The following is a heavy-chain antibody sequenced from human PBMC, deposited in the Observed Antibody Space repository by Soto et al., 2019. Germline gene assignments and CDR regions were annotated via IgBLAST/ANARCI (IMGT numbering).Heavy chain of an antibody. V-gene: IGHV4-59*01. CDR2: IYYSGST. J-gene: IGHJ6*03. CDR1: GGSISSYY. CDR3: ARDSYSYYGSGIYYESQRYYYSFMDV. D-gene: IGHD3-10*01. Sequence: SETLSLTCTVSGGSISSYYWSWIRQPPGKGLEWIGYIYYSGSTNYNPSLKSRVTISVDTSKNQFSLKLSSVTAADTAGYYCARDSYSYYGSGIYYESQRYYYSFMDVWGKGTTVTVSS.